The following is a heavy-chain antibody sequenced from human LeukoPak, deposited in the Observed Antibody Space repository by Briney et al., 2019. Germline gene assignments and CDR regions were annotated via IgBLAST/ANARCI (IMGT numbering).Heavy chain of an antibody. CDR2: INPNSGGT. Sequence: ASVKVSCKASGYSFIAYYMQWGRQAPGQRLEWMGWINPNSGGTKYEQKFQGRVTMTRDTSISTAYMELSSLTSDDTAVYYCARGLPSPDYWGQRTPVTVSS. CDR3: ARGLPSPDY. J-gene: IGHJ4*02. CDR1: GYSFIAYY. V-gene: IGHV1-2*02.